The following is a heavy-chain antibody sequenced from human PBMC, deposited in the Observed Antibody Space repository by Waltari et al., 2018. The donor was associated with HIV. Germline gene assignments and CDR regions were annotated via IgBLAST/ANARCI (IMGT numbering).Heavy chain of an antibody. V-gene: IGHV5-51*01. J-gene: IGHJ3*01. D-gene: IGHD2-21*01. Sequence: EVQLVQSGTEMKKTGESLKISCQASGYSFPTYWIGWVRQMPGKGLDGMGIIYPSDSYTMYRPSFQGQVAISADESISTAYLQVRTLKASDTCIYYCARRTYGLDGCDLWGQGTMVTVSS. CDR3: ARRTYGLDGCDL. CDR1: GYSFPTYW. CDR2: IYPSDSYT.